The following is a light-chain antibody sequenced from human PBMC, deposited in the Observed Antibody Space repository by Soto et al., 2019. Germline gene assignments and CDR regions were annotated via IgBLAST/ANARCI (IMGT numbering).Light chain of an antibody. CDR1: QGLSSW. Sequence: DIQMTQSPSSVSASVGDRVTITCRASQGLSSWLAWYQQKPGEAPKLLIYATSTLQTGVPSRFSGSGSGIDFTLTISNLQPEDLATYYCQQAASFPVTFGPGTKVHIK. CDR2: ATS. J-gene: IGKJ3*01. CDR3: QQAASFPVT. V-gene: IGKV1-12*01.